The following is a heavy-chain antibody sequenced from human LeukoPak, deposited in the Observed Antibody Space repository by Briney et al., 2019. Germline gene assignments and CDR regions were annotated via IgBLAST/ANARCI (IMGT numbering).Heavy chain of an antibody. V-gene: IGHV3-48*01. J-gene: IGHJ6*03. CDR2: ISSNSSTI. D-gene: IGHD3-22*01. CDR1: GFTFSSYA. CDR3: ARGVTMTKYLLYYYYMDV. Sequence: RAGGSLRLSCAASGFTFSSYAMSWVRQAPGKGLEWVSYISSNSSTIYYVDSVKGRFTIFRDNAKNSLYLQMNSLRAEDTAVYYCARGVTMTKYLLYYYYMDVWGKGTTVTVSS.